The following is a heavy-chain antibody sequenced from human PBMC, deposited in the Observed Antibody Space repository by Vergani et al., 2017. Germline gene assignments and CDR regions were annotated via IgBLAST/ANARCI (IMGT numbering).Heavy chain of an antibody. CDR2: ISYDGSNK. CDR1: GFTFSSYA. J-gene: IGHJ4*02. CDR3: ARPGLYDSSGKFDY. D-gene: IGHD3-22*01. Sequence: QVQLVESGGGVVQPGRSLRLSCAASGFTFSSYAMHWVRQAPGKGLEWVAVISYDGSNKYYADSVKGRFTISRDNSKNTLYLQMNSLRAEDTAVYYCARPGLYDSSGKFDYWGQGTLVTVSS. V-gene: IGHV3-30-3*02.